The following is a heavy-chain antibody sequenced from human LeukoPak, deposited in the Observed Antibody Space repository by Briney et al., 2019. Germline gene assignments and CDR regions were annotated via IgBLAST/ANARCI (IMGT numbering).Heavy chain of an antibody. V-gene: IGHV3-23*01. CDR2: ISAGGAST. Sequence: PGGSLRLSCAASGFTFSSYAMSWVRQAPGKGLEWVSTISAGGASTYYADSVKGWVTISRDNSKNTLYLQMNSLRADDTAVYYCAKDFVRYNIQFDYWGQGALVTVSS. CDR1: GFTFSSYA. J-gene: IGHJ4*02. D-gene: IGHD1-1*01. CDR3: AKDFVRYNIQFDY.